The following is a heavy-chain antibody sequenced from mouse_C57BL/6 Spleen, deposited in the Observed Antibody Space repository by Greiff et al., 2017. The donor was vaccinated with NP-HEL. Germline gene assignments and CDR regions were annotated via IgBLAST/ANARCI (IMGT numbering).Heavy chain of an antibody. J-gene: IGHJ3*01. Sequence: EVKLQESGPELVKPGASVKMSCKASGYTFTDYNMHWVKQSHGKSLEWIGYINPNNGGTSYNQKFKGKATLTVNKSSSTAYMELRSLTAEDSAVYYCARSELAAWFAYWGQGTLVTVSA. CDR1: GYTFTDYN. CDR3: ARSELAAWFAY. CDR2: INPNNGGT. V-gene: IGHV1-22*01. D-gene: IGHD4-1*01.